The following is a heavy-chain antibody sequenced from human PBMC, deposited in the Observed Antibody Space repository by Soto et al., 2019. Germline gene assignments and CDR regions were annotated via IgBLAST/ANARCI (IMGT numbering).Heavy chain of an antibody. J-gene: IGHJ6*02. D-gene: IGHD3-9*01. CDR2: ISGSGGST. V-gene: IGHV3-23*01. Sequence: GGSLRLSCAASGFTFSSYAMSWVRQAPGKGLEWVSAISGSGGSTYYADSVKGWFTISRYKSKTTLYLQMNSLGAEDKAVYYCAKDLFHRYCDILTGAPYAYDCREVWGQGTSVTVSS. CDR1: GFTFSSYA. CDR3: AKDLFHRYCDILTGAPYAYDCREV.